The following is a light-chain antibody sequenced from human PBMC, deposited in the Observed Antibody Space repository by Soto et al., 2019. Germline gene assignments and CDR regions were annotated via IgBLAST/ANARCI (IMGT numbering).Light chain of an antibody. J-gene: IGKJ1*01. CDR3: QQYNNWPPTWT. Sequence: EVVLTQSPVTLSLSPWERATLSCRASQSFRGLLAWYQQKPGQAPRLLIYGASTRATGIPARFSGSGSGTEFTLTISSLQSEDFAVYYCQQYNNWPPTWTFGQGTKVDIK. CDR2: GAS. V-gene: IGKV3-15*01. CDR1: QSFRGL.